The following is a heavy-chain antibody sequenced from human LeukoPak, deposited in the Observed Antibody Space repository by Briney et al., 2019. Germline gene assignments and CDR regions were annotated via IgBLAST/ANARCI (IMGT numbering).Heavy chain of an antibody. Sequence: PGGSLRLSCAASGFTFSSYGMSWVRQAPGKGLEWVSAISGSGGSTYYADSVKGRFTISRDNSKNTLYLQMNSLRAEDTAVYYCAKKGAYYDILTGYGDVWGKGTTVTISS. V-gene: IGHV3-23*01. CDR1: GFTFSSYG. CDR2: ISGSGGST. CDR3: AKKGAYYDILTGYGDV. J-gene: IGHJ6*04. D-gene: IGHD3-9*01.